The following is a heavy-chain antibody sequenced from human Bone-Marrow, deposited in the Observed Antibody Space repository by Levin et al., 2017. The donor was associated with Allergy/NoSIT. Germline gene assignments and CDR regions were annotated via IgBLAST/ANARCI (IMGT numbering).Heavy chain of an antibody. J-gene: IGHJ4*02. V-gene: IGHV4-34*01. CDR3: ARFEQWPTRRFDS. D-gene: IGHD6-19*01. Sequence: PSQTLSLTCAVYGETFRGYYWTWIRQPPGKGLEWIGEIDHGGSTNYNPSLKSRVTMSVDTSKNHFSLRLSSVTAADTAIYYCARFEQWPTRRFDSWGQGTLVTVSS. CDR2: IDHGGST. CDR1: GETFRGYY.